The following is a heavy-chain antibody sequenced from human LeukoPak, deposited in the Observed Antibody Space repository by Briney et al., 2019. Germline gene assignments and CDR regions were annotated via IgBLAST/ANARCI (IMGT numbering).Heavy chain of an antibody. Sequence: PGGSLRLSCGASSFTFSSYVMSWVRQAPGKGLEWVSTVSTTGGSTYYADSVKGRFTISRDNSKDTLYLQMNSLRAEDTAVYYCAKVNIKTDYYDSSGYREDYWGQGTLVTVSS. D-gene: IGHD3-22*01. CDR1: SFTFSSYV. J-gene: IGHJ4*02. CDR3: AKVNIKTDYYDSSGYREDY. CDR2: VSTTGGST. V-gene: IGHV3-23*01.